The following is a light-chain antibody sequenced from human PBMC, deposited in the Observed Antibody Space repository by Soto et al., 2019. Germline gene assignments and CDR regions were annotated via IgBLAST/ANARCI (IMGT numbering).Light chain of an antibody. CDR3: QQYNKWPQT. J-gene: IGKJ1*01. Sequence: EVVMTQSPATLSVSPGERATLSCRASQSVGSSLAWYRKGPGQAPRLLIYGASTRATDIPARFSGSGSGTEFTLTITSLQSEDFAVYYCQQYNKWPQTFGQGTKVDIK. CDR2: GAS. V-gene: IGKV3-15*01. CDR1: QSVGSS.